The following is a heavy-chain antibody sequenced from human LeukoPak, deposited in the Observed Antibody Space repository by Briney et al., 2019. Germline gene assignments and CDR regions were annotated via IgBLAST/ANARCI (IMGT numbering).Heavy chain of an antibody. CDR2: ISSSGSTI. V-gene: IGHV3-48*03. D-gene: IGHD2-2*01. Sequence: GVSLRLSCAASGFTFSSYEMNWVRQDPGKGLEWLSFISSSGSTIYYVDSVKGRFTISRDNAKNSLYLQMNSLRAEDTAVYYCTRTFGYCSSTSCRAWGQGTMVTVSS. J-gene: IGHJ3*01. CDR3: TRTFGYCSSTSCRA. CDR1: GFTFSSYE.